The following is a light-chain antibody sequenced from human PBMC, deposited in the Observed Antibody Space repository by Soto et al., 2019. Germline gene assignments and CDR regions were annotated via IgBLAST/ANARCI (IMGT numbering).Light chain of an antibody. CDR2: SYN. CDR3: AAWDDSLSGYV. CDR1: SSNIGSKY. J-gene: IGLJ1*01. Sequence: QSVLTQPPSASGTPGQRVTISCSGHSSNIGSKYVYWYQQLPGTAPKLLIYSYNQRPSGVPDRFSGSKSGTSASLAISGLRSEDEADYYCAAWDDSLSGYVFGTGTKVPVL. V-gene: IGLV1-47*02.